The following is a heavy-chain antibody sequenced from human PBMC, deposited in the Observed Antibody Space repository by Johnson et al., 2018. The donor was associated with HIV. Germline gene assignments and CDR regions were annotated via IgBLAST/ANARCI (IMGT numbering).Heavy chain of an antibody. CDR3: ARDSAGNAFDI. Sequence: VQLVESGGGLVQSGGSLRLSCAASGFTFSDHYMDWVRQAPGKGLEWVGRTRNKANSYTTEYAASVKGRFTISRDDSKNSLYLQMNSLKTEDTPVYYCARDSAGNAFDIWGQGTMVTVSS. J-gene: IGHJ3*02. D-gene: IGHD1-26*01. V-gene: IGHV3-72*01. CDR2: TRNKANSYTT. CDR1: GFTFSDHY.